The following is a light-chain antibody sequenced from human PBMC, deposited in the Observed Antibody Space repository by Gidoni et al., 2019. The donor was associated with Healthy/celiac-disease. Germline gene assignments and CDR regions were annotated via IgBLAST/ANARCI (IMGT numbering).Light chain of an antibody. CDR2: LGS. J-gene: IGKJ4*01. Sequence: DIVMTQSPLSLPVTPGEPASISCRSSKSLLHSNGYNYLDWYLQKPGQSPQLLIYLGSNRSSGVPDRFSGSGSGTDFTLKISRVEAEDVWVYYCMQALQTPPTFXGXTKVEIK. CDR1: KSLLHSNGYNY. V-gene: IGKV2-28*01. CDR3: MQALQTPPT.